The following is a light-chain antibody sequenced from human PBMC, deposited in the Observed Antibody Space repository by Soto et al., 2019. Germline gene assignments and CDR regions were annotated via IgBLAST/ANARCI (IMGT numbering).Light chain of an antibody. J-gene: IGKJ4*01. V-gene: IGKV1-39*01. CDR3: QQMYGTPLT. CDR1: QSISSY. Sequence: DIQMTQSPSSLSASVGDRVTITCRASQSISSYLNWYQQKPGKAPKLLIYAASSLQSGVPSRFSGSGSGTDFTLTISSLQREDIATDSCQQMYGTPLTFGGGTKVEIK. CDR2: AAS.